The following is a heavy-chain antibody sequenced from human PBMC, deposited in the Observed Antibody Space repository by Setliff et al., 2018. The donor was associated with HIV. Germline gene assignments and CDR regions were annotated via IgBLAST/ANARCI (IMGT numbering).Heavy chain of an antibody. CDR1: GYTFTSYG. J-gene: IGHJ5*02. V-gene: IGHV7-4-1*02. Sequence: ASVKVSCKASGYTFTSYGMNWVRQAPGQGLEWMGWINTKTGNPTYAQGFTGRFVFSLDTSVSTAHLQISSLKAEDTAVYYCARAHLWFGESFPFDPWGQGTLVTVSS. CDR2: INTKTGNP. CDR3: ARAHLWFGESFPFDP. D-gene: IGHD3-10*01.